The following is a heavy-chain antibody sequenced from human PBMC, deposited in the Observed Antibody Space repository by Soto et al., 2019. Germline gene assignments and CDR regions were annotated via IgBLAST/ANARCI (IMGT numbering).Heavy chain of an antibody. V-gene: IGHV3-74*01. CDR2: INSDGSST. Sequence: GGSLRLSCAASGFTFSSYWMHWVRQAPGKGLVWVSRINSDGSSTYYADSVKGRFTISRDNAKNTLYLQVNSLRAEDTAVYYCAKASGSIYGKDYFDYWGQGTLVTVSS. J-gene: IGHJ4*02. CDR1: GFTFSSYW. D-gene: IGHD5-18*01. CDR3: AKASGSIYGKDYFDY.